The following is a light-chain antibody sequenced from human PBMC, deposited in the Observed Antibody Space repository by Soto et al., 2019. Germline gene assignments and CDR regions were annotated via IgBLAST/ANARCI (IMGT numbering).Light chain of an antibody. V-gene: IGLV1-51*01. CDR2: ESS. Sequence: QSVLTQPPSISAAPGQTVTISCSGSSSNIGEDYVAWYQQVPGTAPKLIIFESSKRLPGIPDRFSGSRSGTSATLVITGLQTGDEADYYCGVWDSRLNGKVFGGGTKVTVL. CDR1: SSNIGEDY. CDR3: GVWDSRLNGKV. J-gene: IGLJ3*02.